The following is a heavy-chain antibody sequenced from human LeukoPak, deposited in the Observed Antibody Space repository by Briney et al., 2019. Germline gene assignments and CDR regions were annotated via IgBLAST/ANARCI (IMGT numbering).Heavy chain of an antibody. Sequence: GGSLRLSCAASGFSFNTYWMYWVRQAPGKGLVWVSYINSDGNIANYEDSVKGRFTISRDNAKNTLYLQMNSLRADDTALYFCSRGRNWDDGDYWGQGTLVTVSS. D-gene: IGHD1-1*01. V-gene: IGHV3-74*01. CDR1: GFSFNTYW. CDR2: INSDGNIA. J-gene: IGHJ4*02. CDR3: SRGRNWDDGDY.